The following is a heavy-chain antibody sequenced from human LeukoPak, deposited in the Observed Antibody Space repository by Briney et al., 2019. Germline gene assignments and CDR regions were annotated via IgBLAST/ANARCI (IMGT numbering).Heavy chain of an antibody. CDR3: ARDTAGDYDILTGFEYYYYMDV. V-gene: IGHV1-18*01. CDR2: ISAYNGNT. Sequence: GASVKVSCKASGYTFTSYGISWVRQAPGQGLEWMGWISAYNGNTNYAQKLQGRVTMTTDTSTSTAYMELRSLRAEDTAVYYCARDTAGDYDILTGFEYYYYMDVWGKGTTVTVSS. CDR1: GYTFTSYG. D-gene: IGHD3-9*01. J-gene: IGHJ6*03.